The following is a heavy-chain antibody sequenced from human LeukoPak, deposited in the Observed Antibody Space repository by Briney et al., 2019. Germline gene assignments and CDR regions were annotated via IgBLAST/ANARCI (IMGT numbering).Heavy chain of an antibody. CDR2: INHSGST. D-gene: IGHD2-8*01. J-gene: IGHJ4*02. CDR3: AREPAHCTNGVCFIDY. Sequence: SETLSLTCAVYGGSFSGYYWSWIRQPPGKGLEWIGEINHSGSTDYNPSLKNRVTISVDTSKNQFSLKLSSVTAADTAVYYCAREPAHCTNGVCFIDYWGQGTLVTVSS. V-gene: IGHV4-34*01. CDR1: GGSFSGYY.